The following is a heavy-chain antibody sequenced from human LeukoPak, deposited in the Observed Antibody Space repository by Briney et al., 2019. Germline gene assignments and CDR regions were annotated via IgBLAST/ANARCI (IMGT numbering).Heavy chain of an antibody. CDR1: GFTFSSYA. CDR3: AKDPQSGINLSLDY. V-gene: IGHV3-23*01. CDR2: ISGSGGST. J-gene: IGHJ4*02. D-gene: IGHD1-26*01. Sequence: GGSLRLSSAASGFTFSSYAMSWVRQAPGKGLEWGSAISGSGGSTYYADSVKGRFTISRDNSKNTRYLQMNSLRAEDAAVCYCAKDPQSGINLSLDYWGQGTLVTVSS.